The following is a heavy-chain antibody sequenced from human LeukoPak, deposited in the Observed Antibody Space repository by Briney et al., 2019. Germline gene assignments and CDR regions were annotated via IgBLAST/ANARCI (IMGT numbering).Heavy chain of an antibody. V-gene: IGHV4-34*01. CDR1: GGSFSGYY. Sequence: PSETLSLTCAVYGGSFSGYYWSWIRQPPGKGLEWIGEINHSGSTNYNPSLKSRVTISVDTSKNQFSLKLSSVTAADTAVYYCARQGTYYYDSSGYQPLPFDYWGQGTLVTVSS. D-gene: IGHD3-22*01. CDR2: INHSGST. CDR3: ARQGTYYYDSSGYQPLPFDY. J-gene: IGHJ4*02.